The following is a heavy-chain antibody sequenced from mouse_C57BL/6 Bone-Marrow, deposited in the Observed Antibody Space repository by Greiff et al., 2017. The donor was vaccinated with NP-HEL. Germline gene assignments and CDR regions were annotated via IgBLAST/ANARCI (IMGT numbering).Heavy chain of an antibody. V-gene: IGHV3-8*01. CDR1: GYSITSDY. D-gene: IGHD2-10*01. J-gene: IGHJ4*01. CDR3: ARSYYGNYVYAMDY. CDR2: ISYSGST. Sequence: DVKLQESGPGLAKPSQTLSLTCSVTGYSITSDYWNWTRKLPGNKLEHMGYISYSGSTYYNPSLKSRIAITRDTSKNQYYLQLNSMTTEDTATYYCARSYYGNYVYAMDYWGQGTSVTVSS.